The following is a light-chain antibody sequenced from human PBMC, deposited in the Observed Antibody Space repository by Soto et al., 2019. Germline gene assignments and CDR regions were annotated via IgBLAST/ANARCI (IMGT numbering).Light chain of an antibody. CDR3: QTWGADSVI. V-gene: IGLV4-69*01. J-gene: IGLJ2*01. Sequence: QPVLTQSPSASASLGASVKLTCTLSSGHSSYAIAWHQQQPEKGPRFLMKLNSDGSHSKGDGISDRFPGSSSGAERYLTISSLQSEDEADYYCQTWGADSVIFGGGTKLTVL. CDR1: SGHSSYA. CDR2: LNSDGSH.